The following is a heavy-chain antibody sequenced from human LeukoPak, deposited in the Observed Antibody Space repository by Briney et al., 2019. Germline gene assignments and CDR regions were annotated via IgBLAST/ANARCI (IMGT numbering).Heavy chain of an antibody. V-gene: IGHV4-39*02. D-gene: IGHD5-24*01. Sequence: SETLSLTCTVSGGSISSSSYYWGWIRQPPGKGLEWIGSIYYSGSTYYNPSLKSRVTISVDTSKNQFSLKLSSVTAADTAVYFCARDGGGYNSGHFDYWGQGTLVTVSS. CDR1: GGSISSSSYY. CDR2: IYYSGST. CDR3: ARDGGGYNSGHFDY. J-gene: IGHJ4*02.